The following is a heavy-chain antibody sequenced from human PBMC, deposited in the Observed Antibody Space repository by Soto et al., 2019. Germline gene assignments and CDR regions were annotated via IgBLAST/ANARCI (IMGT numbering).Heavy chain of an antibody. CDR1: GFTVSSNY. CDR2: IYSGGST. V-gene: IGHV3-66*01. D-gene: IGHD3-10*01. Sequence: GESLKISCAASGFTVSSNYMSWVRQAPGKGLEWVSVIYSGGSTYYADSVKGRFTISRDNSKNTLYLQMNSLRAEDTAVYYFAGSVWFGELLFDYWGQGTLVTVSS. J-gene: IGHJ4*02. CDR3: AGSVWFGELLFDY.